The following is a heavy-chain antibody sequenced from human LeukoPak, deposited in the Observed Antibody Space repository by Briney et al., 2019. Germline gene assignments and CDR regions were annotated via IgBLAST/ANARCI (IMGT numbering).Heavy chain of an antibody. CDR3: ARGLAYCGGDCYPELAY. CDR2: ISSSGSTI. J-gene: IGHJ4*02. D-gene: IGHD2-21*02. V-gene: IGHV3-11*01. CDR1: GFTFSDLY. Sequence: PGGPLRLSCRASGFTFSDLYMSWIRQAPGKGLEWVSYISSSGSTIYYADSVKGRFTISRDNAKNSLYLQMNSLRAEDTAVYYCARGLAYCGGDCYPELAYWGQGTLVTVSS.